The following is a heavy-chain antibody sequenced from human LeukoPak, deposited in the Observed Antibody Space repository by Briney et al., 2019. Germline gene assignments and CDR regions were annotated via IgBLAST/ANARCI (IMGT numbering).Heavy chain of an antibody. CDR1: GFTFSSYW. D-gene: IGHD5-18*01. V-gene: IGHV3-7*03. Sequence: GGSLRLSCAASGFTFSSYWMSWVRQAPGKGLEWVANIKQDGSEKYYVDSVKGRFTISRDNAKNSLYLQMNSLRAEDTALYYRAKAVQLWLREFDYWGQGTLVTVSS. CDR2: IKQDGSEK. CDR3: AKAVQLWLREFDY. J-gene: IGHJ4*02.